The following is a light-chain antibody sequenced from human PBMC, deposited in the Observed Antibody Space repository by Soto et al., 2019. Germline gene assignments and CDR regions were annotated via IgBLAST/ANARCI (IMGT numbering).Light chain of an antibody. V-gene: IGKV3-20*01. Sequence: VFTQFPGTPSLFAGGVATLSGNASQSVSSSYLAWYQQKPGQAHRLVIYGASSRATGIPDRFSGSGSGTDFTLTIRRLEPEDFAVYYCKQYGSSPRKLGQGNKVEIK. CDR1: QSVSSSY. J-gene: IGKJ1*01. CDR2: GAS. CDR3: KQYGSSPRK.